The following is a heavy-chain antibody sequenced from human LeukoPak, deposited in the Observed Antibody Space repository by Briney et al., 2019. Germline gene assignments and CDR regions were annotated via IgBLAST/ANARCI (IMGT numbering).Heavy chain of an antibody. V-gene: IGHV4-59*12. CDR1: GGSISIYY. CDR2: IYNSGST. J-gene: IGHJ4*02. D-gene: IGHD1-1*01. CDR3: ARGTPDYFDY. Sequence: SETLSLTCSVSGGSISIYYWSWIRQPPGKGLEWIGYIYNSGSTNYNPSLKSRVTISVDTSKNQFSLKLSSVTAADTAVYYCARGTPDYFDYWGQGTLVTVSS.